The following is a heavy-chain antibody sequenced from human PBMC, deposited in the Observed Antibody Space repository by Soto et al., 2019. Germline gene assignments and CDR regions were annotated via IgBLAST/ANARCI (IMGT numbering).Heavy chain of an antibody. CDR3: ATRRFLEWLGTMDV. D-gene: IGHD3-3*01. V-gene: IGHV4-4*02. CDR1: GGSINRDYW. J-gene: IGHJ6*02. Sequence: PSETLSLSRAVSGGSINRDYWWTWVRQTPGKGPESIGAIYRRRSTNYNPPRKSGGTISVDKGKNQFSLDVRFVTAADTAGYYCATRRFLEWLGTMDVWGQGTTVTV. CDR2: IYRRRST.